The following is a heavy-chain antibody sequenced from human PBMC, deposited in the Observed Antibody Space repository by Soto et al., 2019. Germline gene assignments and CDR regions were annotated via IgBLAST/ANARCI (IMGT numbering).Heavy chain of an antibody. V-gene: IGHV3-7*01. CDR2: IKQDGSQK. Sequence: GGSLRLSCAASGFNFNNHWMNWVRQAPGKGLEWVANIKQDGSQKYFLDSVMGRFTISRDNAKDSLYLQMNSLRVEDTVVYYCARGPQIGYGTSWFDYWGQGALVTVSS. J-gene: IGHJ4*02. D-gene: IGHD6-13*01. CDR1: GFNFNNHW. CDR3: ARGPQIGYGTSWFDY.